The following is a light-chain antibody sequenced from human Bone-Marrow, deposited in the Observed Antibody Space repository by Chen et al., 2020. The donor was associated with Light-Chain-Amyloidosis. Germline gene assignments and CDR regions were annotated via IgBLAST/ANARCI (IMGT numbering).Light chain of an antibody. V-gene: IGKV1-5*03. CDR1: QSISSW. Sequence: DIQMTQSPSTLSASVGDRVTITCRASQSISSWLAWYQQKPGKAPKLLIYKASSLESGVPSRFSGSGSGTEFTLTISSLQPDDFATYYCQQYNSYPITFGKGHDWRLN. CDR3: QQYNSYPIT. CDR2: KAS. J-gene: IGKJ5*01.